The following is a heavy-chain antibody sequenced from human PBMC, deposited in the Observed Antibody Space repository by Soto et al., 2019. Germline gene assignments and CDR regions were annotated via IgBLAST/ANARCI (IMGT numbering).Heavy chain of an antibody. CDR2: LYYGRSA. Sequence: SETLSLTCTVSGGSISSGGYYWSWIRQHPGKGLECIGYLYYGRSANYNPSLKSRVTLSVDTSTNQCSLTLSSVTAADTAVYYCVRHAQWIIRAYWGQGSLVTVSS. J-gene: IGHJ4*02. CDR3: VRHAQWIIRAY. CDR1: GGSISSGGYY. V-gene: IGHV4-61*08. D-gene: IGHD5-12*01.